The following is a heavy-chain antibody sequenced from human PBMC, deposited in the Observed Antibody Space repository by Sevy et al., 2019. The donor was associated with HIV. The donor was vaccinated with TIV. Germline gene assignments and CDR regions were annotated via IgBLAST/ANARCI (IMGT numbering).Heavy chain of an antibody. CDR1: GFTFSTYD. Sequence: GGSLRLSCTASGFTFSTYDIHWVRQAPGKGLEWVAIIAHDGNYRYYSDSVRGRFSMSRDNSKNTAYLHMSGLSVEDTAVYYCAKNRPPGGSYFSRHGMDVWGRGTTVTVSS. D-gene: IGHD3-16*01. CDR3: AKNRPPGGSYFSRHGMDV. CDR2: IAHDGNYR. V-gene: IGHV3-30*18. J-gene: IGHJ6*02.